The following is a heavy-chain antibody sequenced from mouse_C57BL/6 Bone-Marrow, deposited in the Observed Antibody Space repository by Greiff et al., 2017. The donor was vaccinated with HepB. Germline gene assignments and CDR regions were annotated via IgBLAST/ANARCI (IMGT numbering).Heavy chain of an antibody. CDR1: GYTFTNYW. D-gene: IGHD1-1*01. CDR2: IYPGGGYT. CDR3: ARRSPYYYGSSYGY. V-gene: IGHV1-63*01. Sequence: VQLQQSGDELVRPGTSVKMSCKASGYTFTNYWIGWAKQRPGHGLEWIGDIYPGGGYTNYNEKFKGKATLTADKSSSTAYMQFSSLTSEDSAIYYCARRSPYYYGSSYGYWGQGTTLTVSS. J-gene: IGHJ2*01.